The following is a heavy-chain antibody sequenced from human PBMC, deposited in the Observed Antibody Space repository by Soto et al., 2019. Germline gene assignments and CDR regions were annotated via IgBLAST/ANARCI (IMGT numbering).Heavy chain of an antibody. CDR3: ARVYCSSTSCYPYYYGMDV. Sequence: LSCAASGFTFSSYSMNWVRQAPWKGLEWVSYISSSSSTIYYADSVKGRFTISRDNAKNSLYLQMNSLRDEDTAVYYCARVYCSSTSCYPYYYGMDVWGQGTTVTVSS. CDR1: GFTFSSYS. D-gene: IGHD2-2*01. CDR2: ISSSSSTI. V-gene: IGHV3-48*02. J-gene: IGHJ6*02.